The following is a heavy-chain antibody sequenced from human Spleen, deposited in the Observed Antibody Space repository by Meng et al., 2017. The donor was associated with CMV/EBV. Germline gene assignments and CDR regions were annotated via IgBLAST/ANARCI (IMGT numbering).Heavy chain of an antibody. CDR2: IRYDGSNK. J-gene: IGHJ4*02. Sequence: GGSLRLSCVASGFTFSSYGMHWVRQAPGKGLEWVAFIRYDGSNKDYPDSVKGRFTISRDNSKNTLYLQMNSLRTEDTAVYYCAKGDKAAGRVWYFDSWGQGTLVTVSS. D-gene: IGHD6-13*01. V-gene: IGHV3-30*02. CDR3: AKGDKAAGRVWYFDS. CDR1: GFTFSSYG.